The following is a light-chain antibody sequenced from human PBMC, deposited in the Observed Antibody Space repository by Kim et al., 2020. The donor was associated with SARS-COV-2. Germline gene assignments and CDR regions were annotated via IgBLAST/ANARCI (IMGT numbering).Light chain of an antibody. CDR2: NNN. Sequence: QSVLTQPPSASGTPGQRVSISCSGITSNIGKNYEYWYQHFPGTAPKLLIYNNNQRPSGVPDRFSGSKSGTSASLAISGLRSEDEADYYCAVWDDSLDGWVFGGGTKLTVL. V-gene: IGLV1-47*02. CDR1: TSNIGKNY. J-gene: IGLJ3*02. CDR3: AVWDDSLDGWV.